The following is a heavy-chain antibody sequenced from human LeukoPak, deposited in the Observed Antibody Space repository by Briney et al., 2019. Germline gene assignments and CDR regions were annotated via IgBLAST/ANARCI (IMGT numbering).Heavy chain of an antibody. D-gene: IGHD3-3*01. CDR2: ISGSGGST. V-gene: IGHV3-23*01. CDR1: GFTFSSYA. Sequence: GGSLRLSCAASGFTFSSYAMSWVRQAPGKGLEWVSAISGSGGSTYYADSVKGRFTISRDNSKNTLYLQMNSLRAEDTAVYYCAKDGKYYDFWSGSDPFFDYWSQGTLVTVSS. J-gene: IGHJ4*02. CDR3: AKDGKYYDFWSGSDPFFDY.